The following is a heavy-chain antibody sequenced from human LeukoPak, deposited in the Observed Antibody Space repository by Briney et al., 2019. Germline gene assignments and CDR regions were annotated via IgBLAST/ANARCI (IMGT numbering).Heavy chain of an antibody. CDR1: GITFSSYG. J-gene: IGHJ4*02. D-gene: IGHD3-10*01. CDR2: IRYDGSNK. V-gene: IGHV3-30*02. CDR3: ANFDYYYGSGSYSSTQEIDY. Sequence: GGSLRLSCAASGITFSSYGMHWVRQAPGKGLEWVAFIRYDGSNKYYADSVKGRFTISRDNSKNTLYLQMNSLRAEDTAVYYCANFDYYYGSGSYSSTQEIDYWGQGTLVTVSS.